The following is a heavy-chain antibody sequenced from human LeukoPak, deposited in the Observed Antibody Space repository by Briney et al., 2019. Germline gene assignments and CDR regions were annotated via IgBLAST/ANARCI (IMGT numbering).Heavy chain of an antibody. CDR1: GFTFSNAW. Sequence: PGGSLRLSCAASGFTFSNAWMSWVRQAPGKGLEWVAVISYDGSNKYYADSVKGRFTISRDNSKNTLYLQMNSLRAEDTAVYYCARDRQGSFDYWGQGTLVTVSS. CDR2: ISYDGSNK. V-gene: IGHV3-30-3*01. J-gene: IGHJ4*02. CDR3: ARDRQGSFDY.